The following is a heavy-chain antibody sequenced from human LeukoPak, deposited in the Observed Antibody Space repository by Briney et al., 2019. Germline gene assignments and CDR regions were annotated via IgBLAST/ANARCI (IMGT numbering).Heavy chain of an antibody. V-gene: IGHV1-24*01. Sequence: ASVNVSCKVSADTLTEFSTHWVRQVPGKGVEWMGGFDPEDGETIYAQKFQGRVTMTEDTSTDTAYMELSSLRSEDTAVYYCATNYYDILTGYYNWFDPWGQGTLVTASS. CDR1: ADTLTEFS. D-gene: IGHD3-9*01. J-gene: IGHJ5*02. CDR2: FDPEDGET. CDR3: ATNYYDILTGYYNWFDP.